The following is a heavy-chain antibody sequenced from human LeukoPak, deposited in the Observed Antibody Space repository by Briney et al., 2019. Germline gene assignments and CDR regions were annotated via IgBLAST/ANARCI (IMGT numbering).Heavy chain of an antibody. V-gene: IGHV3-23*01. CDR3: AKFLPTHIVVANYYFDY. D-gene: IGHD2-21*01. J-gene: IGHJ4*02. CDR1: GFTFSSYA. Sequence: GGSLRLSCAASGFTFSSYAMSWVRQAPGKGLEWDSAISGSGGSTYYADSVKGRFTISRDNSKNTLYLQMNSLRAEDTAVYYCAKFLPTHIVVANYYFDYWGQGTLVTVPS. CDR2: ISGSGGST.